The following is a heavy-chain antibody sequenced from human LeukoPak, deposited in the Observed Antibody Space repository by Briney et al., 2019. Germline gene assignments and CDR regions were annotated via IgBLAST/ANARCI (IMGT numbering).Heavy chain of an antibody. V-gene: IGHV4-59*01. D-gene: IGHD6-19*01. CDR3: AKGSGWYAF. Sequence: PSETLSLTCTVSGDSISSSFWSWIRQPPGKELEWIGYINYSGNTNYNPSLKSRVTISVDTSKNQFSLKLSSVTAADTAVYYCAKGSGWYAFWGQGTLVTVSS. CDR2: INYSGNT. J-gene: IGHJ4*02. CDR1: GDSISSSF.